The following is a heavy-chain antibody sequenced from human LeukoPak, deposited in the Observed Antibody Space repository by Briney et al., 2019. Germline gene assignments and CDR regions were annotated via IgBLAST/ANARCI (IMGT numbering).Heavy chain of an antibody. CDR1: GFTFSSYFW. J-gene: IGHJ4*02. CDR3: VRDLDLGGYSSFEY. Sequence: PGGSLRLSCAASGFTFSSYFWMHWVRQAPGKGLVWVSRIKSDGSSSTYADSVKGRFTISRDNAKNSPYLQMNTLRAEDTAVYYCVRDLDLGGYSSFEYWGQGTLVTVSS. V-gene: IGHV3-74*01. D-gene: IGHD4-23*01. CDR2: IKSDGSSS.